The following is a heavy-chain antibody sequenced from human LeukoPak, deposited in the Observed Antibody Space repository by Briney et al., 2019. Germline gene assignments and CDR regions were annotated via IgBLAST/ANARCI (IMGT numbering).Heavy chain of an antibody. CDR1: GFTFTNCA. J-gene: IGHJ5*01. Sequence: PGGSLRLSCAASGFTFTNCAMTWVRQAPGEGLGWGSSICGSGASTYYADSARGRFTISRDNSKNTVYLQMNGLSVEDTALYYCAKDQSRVGASDPFDSWGQGTQVTVSS. CDR3: AKDQSRVGASDPFDS. CDR2: ICGSGAST. V-gene: IGHV3-23*01. D-gene: IGHD1-26*01.